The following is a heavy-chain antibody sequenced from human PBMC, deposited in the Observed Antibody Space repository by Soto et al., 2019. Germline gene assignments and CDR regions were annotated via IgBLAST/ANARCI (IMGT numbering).Heavy chain of an antibody. V-gene: IGHV3-21*01. J-gene: IGHJ6*03. CDR2: ISSSSSYI. Sequence: EVQLVESGGGLVKPGGSLRLSCAASGFTFSSYSMNWVRQAPGKGLEWVSSISSSSSYIYYADSVKGRFTISRDNAKNSLYLQMNSLRAEDTAVYYCASSITGTYYMDVWGKGTTVTVSS. CDR3: ASSITGTYYMDV. CDR1: GFTFSSYS. D-gene: IGHD1-7*01.